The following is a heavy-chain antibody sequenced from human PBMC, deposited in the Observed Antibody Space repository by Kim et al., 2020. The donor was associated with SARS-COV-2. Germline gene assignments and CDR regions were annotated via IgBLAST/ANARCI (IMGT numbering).Heavy chain of an antibody. V-gene: IGHV3-33*06. Sequence: GGSLRLSCAASGFTFSSNAMHWVRQAPGKGLEWVAVIWYDGSNKYYVDSVKGRFTISRDNSKNTLYLQMKSLRAEDTAVYYCAKDHSSSPLYYLDYWGQGTLVTVSS. CDR3: AKDHSSSPLYYLDY. CDR1: GFTFSSNA. J-gene: IGHJ4*02. D-gene: IGHD6-13*01. CDR2: IWYDGSNK.